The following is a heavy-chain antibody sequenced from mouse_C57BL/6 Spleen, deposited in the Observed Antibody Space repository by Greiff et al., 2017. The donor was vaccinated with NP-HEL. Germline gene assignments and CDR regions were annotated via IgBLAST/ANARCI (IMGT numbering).Heavy chain of an antibody. CDR3: ARSPSYDYEGYFDY. V-gene: IGHV1-59*01. Sequence: QVQLQQPGAELVRPGTSVKLSCKASGYTFTSYWMHWVKQRPGQGLEWIGVIDPSDSYTNYTQKFKGKATLTVDTSSSTAYMQLSSLTSEDSAVYYCARSPSYDYEGYFDYWGQGTTLTVSS. CDR2: IDPSDSYT. J-gene: IGHJ2*01. D-gene: IGHD2-4*01. CDR1: GYTFTSYW.